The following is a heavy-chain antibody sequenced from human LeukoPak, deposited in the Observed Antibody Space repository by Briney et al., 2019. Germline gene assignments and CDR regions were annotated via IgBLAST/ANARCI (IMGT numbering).Heavy chain of an antibody. D-gene: IGHD3-10*01. V-gene: IGHV4-59*01. CDR1: GGSISSYY. J-gene: IGHJ3*02. Sequence: SETLSLTCTVSGGSISSYYWSWIRQPPGKGLEWIGYIYYSGSTNYNPSLKSRVTISVDTSKNQFSLKLSSVTAADTAVYYCAKVMVRGAGDAFDIWGQGTMVTVSS. CDR3: AKVMVRGAGDAFDI. CDR2: IYYSGST.